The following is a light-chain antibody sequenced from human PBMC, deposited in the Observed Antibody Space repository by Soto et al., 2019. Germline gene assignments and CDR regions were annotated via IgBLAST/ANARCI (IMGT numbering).Light chain of an antibody. CDR3: HQYNSWHPGT. Sequence: DIHLTQSPYFLSASVGYRFTITCRASQGIGSYLAWYQQKPVKAPKLLXSGTSTLQSGVPSRFSGSGSGTEFTLTISSLQSDDFALYYCHQYNSWHPGTFGQGTKVDIK. J-gene: IGKJ2*01. V-gene: IGKV1-9*01. CDR1: QGIGSY. CDR2: GTS.